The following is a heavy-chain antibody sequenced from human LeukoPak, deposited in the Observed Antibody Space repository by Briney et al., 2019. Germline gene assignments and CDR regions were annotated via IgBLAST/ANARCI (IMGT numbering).Heavy chain of an antibody. V-gene: IGHV3-53*01. Sequence: GGSLRLSCAASGLTVSNNYMSWVRQAPGKGLEWVSVIYSDGSTYYANSVKGRFTISRDNSKNTLDLQMNSLGAEDTAVYYCARAWGSDYDLNYWGQGTLVTVSS. J-gene: IGHJ4*02. CDR3: ARAWGSDYDLNY. D-gene: IGHD5-12*01. CDR1: GLTVSNNY. CDR2: IYSDGST.